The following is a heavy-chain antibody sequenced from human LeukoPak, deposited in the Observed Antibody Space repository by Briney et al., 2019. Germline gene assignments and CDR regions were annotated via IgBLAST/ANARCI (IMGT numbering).Heavy chain of an antibody. CDR3: ARDRVELGWGAFEI. Sequence: GGPLRLSCVASGFTFSGFAMIWVRQAPGKGLQWVSAISGSGGSTYYADSVKGRFTISRDNAKNSLYLQMNSLRAEDTAVYYCARDRVELGWGAFEIWGQGTMVTVSS. CDR1: GFTFSGFA. V-gene: IGHV3-23*01. CDR2: ISGSGGST. J-gene: IGHJ3*02. D-gene: IGHD7-27*01.